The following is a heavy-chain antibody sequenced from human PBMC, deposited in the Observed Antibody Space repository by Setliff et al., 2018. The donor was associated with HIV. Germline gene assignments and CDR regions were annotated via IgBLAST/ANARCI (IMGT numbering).Heavy chain of an antibody. Sequence: PGGSLRLSCAASGFTFSNYWMGWVRQAPGKGLEWVANINQDGSAKDYVDSVKGRFTISRDNSKNMLYLQMDSLRAEDTAVYYCARGRNRNYVVYGMDVWGQGTTVTVSS. CDR3: ARGRNRNYVVYGMDV. J-gene: IGHJ6*02. CDR2: INQDGSAK. D-gene: IGHD1-7*01. V-gene: IGHV3-7*03. CDR1: GFTFSNYW.